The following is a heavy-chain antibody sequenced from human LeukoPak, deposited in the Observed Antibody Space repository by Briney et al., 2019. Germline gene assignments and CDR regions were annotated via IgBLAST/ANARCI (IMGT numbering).Heavy chain of an antibody. J-gene: IGHJ4*02. CDR2: IYDTGTT. CDR1: GDSISSHY. D-gene: IGHD6-19*01. V-gene: IGHV4-59*11. Sequence: SETLSLTCTVSGDSISSHYWSWIRQPPGKGLEWIAYIYDTGTTVSNPSLKSRVSMSLDRSKNEFSLQLTSVTAADTAVYYCAGIWYSSGYYFDYCGQGTLVTVSS. CDR3: AGIWYSSGYYFDY.